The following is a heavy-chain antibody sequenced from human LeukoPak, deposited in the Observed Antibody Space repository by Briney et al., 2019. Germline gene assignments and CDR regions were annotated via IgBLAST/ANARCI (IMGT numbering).Heavy chain of an antibody. V-gene: IGHV3-33*01. J-gene: IGHJ4*02. CDR3: ARDPYASGSYGDY. Sequence: PGGSLRLSCAASGFTLSSYGMHWVRQAPGKGLEWVAVIWYDGTNKYYADSVKGRFTISRDNSKNTVYLQMNSLRAEDTAVYYCARDPYASGSYGDYWGQGTLVTVSS. D-gene: IGHD3-10*01. CDR2: IWYDGTNK. CDR1: GFTLSSYG.